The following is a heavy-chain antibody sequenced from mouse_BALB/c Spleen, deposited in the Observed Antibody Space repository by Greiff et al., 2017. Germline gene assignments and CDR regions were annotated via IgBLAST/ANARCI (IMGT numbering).Heavy chain of an antibody. CDR1: GFSFTSYG. CDR3: ARQRNYGNYGYAMDY. Sequence: VKLMESGPDLVAPSQSLSITCTVSGFSFTSYGVHWVRQPPGKGLEWLVVLWSDGSTTYNSALKSRLSISKDNSKSQVFLKMNSLQTDDTAMYYCARQRNYGNYGYAMDYGGQGTSVTVSS. J-gene: IGHJ4*01. D-gene: IGHD2-1*01. V-gene: IGHV2-6-2*01. CDR2: LWSDGST.